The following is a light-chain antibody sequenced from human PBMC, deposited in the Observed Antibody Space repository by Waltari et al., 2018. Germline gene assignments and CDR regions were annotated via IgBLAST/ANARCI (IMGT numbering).Light chain of an antibody. CDR3: AAWDDSLKTVI. CDR1: SPNIRSNH. V-gene: IGLV1-44*01. J-gene: IGLJ2*01. CDR2: SNN. Sequence: QSVLTQPPSASGPPGQRVTISCSGRSPNIRSNHVNWYHQLPGTAPKPLIYSNNQRPSGVPDRFSGSKSGTSASLAISGLQSEDEADYYCAAWDDSLKTVIFGGGTKLTVL.